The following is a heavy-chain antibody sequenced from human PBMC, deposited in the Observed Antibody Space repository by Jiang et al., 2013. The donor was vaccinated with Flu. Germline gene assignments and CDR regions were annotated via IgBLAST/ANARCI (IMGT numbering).Heavy chain of an antibody. J-gene: IGHJ6*03. D-gene: IGHD4-17*01. CDR3: ARGHGDYYYYYMDV. CDR1: GGTFSSYT. CDR2: IIPILGIA. Sequence: SGAEVKKPGSSVKVSCKASGGTFSSYTISWVRQAPGQGLEWMGRIIPILGIANYAQKFQGRVTITADKSTSTAYMELSSLRSEDTAVYYCARGHGDYYYYYMDVWGKGTTVTVSS. V-gene: IGHV1-69*04.